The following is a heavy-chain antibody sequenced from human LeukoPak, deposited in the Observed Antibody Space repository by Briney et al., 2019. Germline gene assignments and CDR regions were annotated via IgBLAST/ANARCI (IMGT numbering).Heavy chain of an antibody. CDR1: GFTFSSYW. J-gene: IGHJ6*02. CDR2: INHNGNVN. D-gene: IGHD3-16*01. CDR3: ARGGGLDV. Sequence: GGSLRLSCAASGFTFSSYWMNWARQAPGKGLEWVASINHNGNVNYYVDSVKGRFTISRDNAKNSPYLQMSDLRAEDTAVYFCARGGGLDVWGQGATVTVSS. V-gene: IGHV3-7*03.